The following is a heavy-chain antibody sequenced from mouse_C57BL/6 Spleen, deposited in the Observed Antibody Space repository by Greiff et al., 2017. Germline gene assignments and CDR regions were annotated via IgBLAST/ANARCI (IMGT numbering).Heavy chain of an antibody. Sequence: QVQLQQPGAELVRPGSSVKLSCKASGYTFTSYWMHWVKQRPIQGLEWIGNIDPSDSETHYNQKFQDKATLTVDKSSSTAYMPLSSLTSEDSAVYYCARGDWPWLAYWGQGTLVTVSA. J-gene: IGHJ3*01. CDR3: ARGDWPWLAY. D-gene: IGHD2-13*01. CDR1: GYTFTSYW. V-gene: IGHV1-52*01. CDR2: IDPSDSET.